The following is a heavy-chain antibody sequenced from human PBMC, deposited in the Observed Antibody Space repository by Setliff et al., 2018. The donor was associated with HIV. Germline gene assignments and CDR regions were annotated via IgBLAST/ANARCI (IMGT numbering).Heavy chain of an antibody. J-gene: IGHJ3*02. D-gene: IGHD3-10*01. CDR1: GYTFNNYA. V-gene: IGHV7-4-1*02. CDR2: INTNTGSP. CDR3: ARGGDRMQIWSRFPFDI. Sequence: ASVKVSCKASGYTFNNYAPYWVRQAPGQGFEWMGWINTNTGSPTYAQGFTRRFVFSLDPSVRTAYLQITGLKAEDTAVYYCARGGDRMQIWSRFPFDIWGQGTMVTVSS.